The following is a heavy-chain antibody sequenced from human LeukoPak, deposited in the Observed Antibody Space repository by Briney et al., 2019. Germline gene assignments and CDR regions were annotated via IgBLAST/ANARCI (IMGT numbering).Heavy chain of an antibody. V-gene: IGHV4-30-2*01. Sequence: SQTLSLTCAVSGGSISSGGYYWSWIRQPPGKGLEWVGEINHSGSTNYNPSLKSRVTISVDTSKNQFSLKLSSVTAADTAVYYCARGNYDILTGYHDYWGQGTLVTVSS. J-gene: IGHJ4*02. D-gene: IGHD3-9*01. CDR2: INHSGST. CDR1: GGSISSGGYY. CDR3: ARGNYDILTGYHDY.